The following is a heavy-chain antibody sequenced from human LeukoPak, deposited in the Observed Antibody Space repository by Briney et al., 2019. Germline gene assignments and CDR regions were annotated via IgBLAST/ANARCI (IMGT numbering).Heavy chain of an antibody. CDR2: ISSSGSNI. D-gene: IGHD3-9*01. CDR1: GFTFSDYY. J-gene: IGHJ6*03. V-gene: IGHV3-11*01. Sequence: GGSLRLSCAASGFTFSDYYMSWIRQAPGKGLEWVSYISSSGSNIYYADSVKGRFTISRDNSKNTLYLQMNSLRAEDTAVYYCAKDGNDTFPHYYMDVWGKGTTVTVSS. CDR3: AKDGNDTFPHYYMDV.